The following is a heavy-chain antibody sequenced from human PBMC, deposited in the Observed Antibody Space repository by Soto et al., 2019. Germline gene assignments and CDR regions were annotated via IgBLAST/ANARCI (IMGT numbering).Heavy chain of an antibody. J-gene: IGHJ6*03. CDR2: ISYDGSNK. Sequence: GGSLRLCCAASGFTFSSYGMHWVRQAPGKGLEWVAVISYDGSNKYYADSVKGRFTISRDNSKNTLYLQMNSLRAEDTAVYYCAKPRDRYCSSTSCYRHYIDVWAKGTTVTVSS. CDR1: GFTFSSYG. D-gene: IGHD2-2*01. V-gene: IGHV3-30*18. CDR3: AKPRDRYCSSTSCYRHYIDV.